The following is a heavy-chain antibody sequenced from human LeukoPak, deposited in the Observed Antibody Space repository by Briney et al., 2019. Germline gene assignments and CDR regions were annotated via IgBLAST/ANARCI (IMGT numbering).Heavy chain of an antibody. D-gene: IGHD3-10*01. J-gene: IGHJ1*01. Sequence: GASVKVSCKASGYTFTSYGISWVRQAPGQGLEWMGWISAYNGNTNYAQKLQGRVTMTRDTSISTAYMELSRLKSDDTAVYYCARGPGSGSYLFQHWGQGTLVTVSS. CDR3: ARGPGSGSYLFQH. V-gene: IGHV1-18*01. CDR2: ISAYNGNT. CDR1: GYTFTSYG.